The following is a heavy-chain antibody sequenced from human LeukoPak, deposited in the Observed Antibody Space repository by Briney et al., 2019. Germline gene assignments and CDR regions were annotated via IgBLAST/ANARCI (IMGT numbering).Heavy chain of an antibody. CDR1: GGSISSYY. Sequence: PSETLSLTCTVSGGSISSYYWSWIRQPPGKGLEWIGYIYYSGSTNYNPSLKSRVTISVDTSKNQFSLKLSSVTAADTAVYYCARDRYYYDSSGPQKWYYYYGMDVWGQGTTVTVSS. J-gene: IGHJ6*02. V-gene: IGHV4-59*01. CDR3: ARDRYYYDSSGPQKWYYYYGMDV. CDR2: IYYSGST. D-gene: IGHD3-22*01.